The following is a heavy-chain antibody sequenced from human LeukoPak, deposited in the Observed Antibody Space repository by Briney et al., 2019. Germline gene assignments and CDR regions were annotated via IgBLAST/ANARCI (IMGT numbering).Heavy chain of an antibody. V-gene: IGHV1-69*05. CDR3: ARVAGATMAPYYMDV. CDR2: IIPIFGTA. Sequence: GASVKVSCKASGGTFSSYAISWVRQAPGQGLEWMGGIIPIFGTANYAQKFQGRVTITTDESTSTAYMELSSLRSEDTAVYYCARVAGATMAPYYMDVWGKGTTVTVSS. J-gene: IGHJ6*03. D-gene: IGHD3-10*01. CDR1: GGTFSSYA.